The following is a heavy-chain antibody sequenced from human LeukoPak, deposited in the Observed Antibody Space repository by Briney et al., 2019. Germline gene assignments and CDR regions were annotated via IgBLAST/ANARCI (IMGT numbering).Heavy chain of an antibody. CDR1: GFTFKLYW. J-gene: IGHJ5*02. CDR2: INDDGSDT. D-gene: IGHD3-10*01. CDR3: VRGPPPYGSGTS. Sequence: PGGSLRLSCAASGFTFKLYWMHWVRQVPGKRPVWVSRINDDGSDTIYADSVRGRFTISRDDAKNTVYLQMNNLRAEDTAVYYCVRGPPPYGSGTSWGQGTLVTVSS. V-gene: IGHV3-74*01.